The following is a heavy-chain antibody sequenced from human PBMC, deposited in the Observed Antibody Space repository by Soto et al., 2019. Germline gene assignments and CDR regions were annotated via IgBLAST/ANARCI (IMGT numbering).Heavy chain of an antibody. V-gene: IGHV3-23*01. J-gene: IGHJ4*02. Sequence: EVQLLESGGGLVQPGGSLRLSCAASGFTFSSYAMSWVRQAPGKGLEWVSAISGSGGSTYYADSVKGRFTISRDNSKNTLYMQMTSLRAEYTAVYSCAKRMTTVTKSSYWGQGTLVTVSS. CDR2: ISGSGGST. CDR3: AKRMTTVTKSSY. D-gene: IGHD4-17*01. CDR1: GFTFSSYA.